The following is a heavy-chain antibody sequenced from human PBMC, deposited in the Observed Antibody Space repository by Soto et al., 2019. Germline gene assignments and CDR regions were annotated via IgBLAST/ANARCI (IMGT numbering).Heavy chain of an antibody. V-gene: IGHV3-30*18. Sequence: GGSLRLSCAASGFTFSSYGMHWVRQAPGKGLEWVAVISYDGSNKYYADSVKGRFTISRDNSKNTLYLQMNSLRAEDTAVYYCAKSRVAARRSYYGMDVWGQGTTVTVSS. CDR2: ISYDGSNK. D-gene: IGHD6-6*01. CDR1: GFTFSSYG. J-gene: IGHJ6*02. CDR3: AKSRVAARRSYYGMDV.